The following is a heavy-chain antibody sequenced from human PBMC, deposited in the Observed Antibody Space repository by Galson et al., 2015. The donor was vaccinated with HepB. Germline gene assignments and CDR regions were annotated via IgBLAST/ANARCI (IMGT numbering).Heavy chain of an antibody. V-gene: IGHV1-69*02. J-gene: IGHJ4*02. CDR3: ATPSGYYGSGSYYSSIFGY. Sequence: SVKVSCKASGGTFSSYTISWVRQAPGQGLEWMGRIIPILGIANYAQKFQGRVTITADKSTSTAYMELSSLRSEDTAVYYCATPSGYYGSGSYYSSIFGYWGQGTLVTVSS. CDR1: GGTFSSYT. D-gene: IGHD3-10*01. CDR2: IIPILGIA.